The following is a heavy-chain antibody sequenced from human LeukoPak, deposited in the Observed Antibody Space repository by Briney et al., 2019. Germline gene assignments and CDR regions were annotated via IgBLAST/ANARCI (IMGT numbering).Heavy chain of an antibody. Sequence: GGSLRLSCAASGFTFSSYAMHWVRQAPGKGLEWVAVISYDGSNKYYADSVKGRFAISRDNSKNTLYLQMNSLRAEDTAVYYCARDRHDSSEEDYFDYWGQGTLVTVSS. CDR3: ARDRHDSSEEDYFDY. V-gene: IGHV3-30*09. CDR1: GFTFSSYA. CDR2: ISYDGSNK. J-gene: IGHJ4*02. D-gene: IGHD3-22*01.